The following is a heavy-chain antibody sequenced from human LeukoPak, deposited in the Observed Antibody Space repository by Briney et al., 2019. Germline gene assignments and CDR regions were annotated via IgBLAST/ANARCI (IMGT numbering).Heavy chain of an antibody. CDR3: ARHLEYTTSSGAFDI. V-gene: IGHV5-51*01. D-gene: IGHD6-6*01. CDR1: GYSFTSYW. J-gene: IGHJ3*02. Sequence: GESLKISCKGSGYSFTSYWIAWVRQMPGKGLEWMGFIYPGDSDTRCSPSFQGQVTISDDKSPTTAYLQWSSLKASDTAMYYCARHLEYTTSSGAFDIWGQGTMVTVSS. CDR2: IYPGDSDT.